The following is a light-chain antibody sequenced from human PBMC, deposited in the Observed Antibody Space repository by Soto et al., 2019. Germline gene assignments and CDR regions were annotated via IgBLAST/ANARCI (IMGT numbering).Light chain of an antibody. CDR2: GAS. CDR1: QSVSNNY. V-gene: IGKV3-20*01. CDR3: QHFSSSPYT. Sequence: PGERATLSCRTSQSVSNNYLAWYQQKPGQAPRLLIYGASSRATGVPDRFSGSGSGTDFTLSISRLEPEDFAVYYCQHFSSSPYTFGQGTKLEIK. J-gene: IGKJ2*01.